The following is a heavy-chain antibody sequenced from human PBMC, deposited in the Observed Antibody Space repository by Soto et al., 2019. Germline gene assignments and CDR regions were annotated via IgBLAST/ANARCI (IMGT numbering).Heavy chain of an antibody. Sequence: VQLVESGGGLVQPGASLRLSCAASGVRFTNHWLSWVRQAPGKGLEWVGDINQVGSQKYYVDSVKGEVTISRDNAKNSLYLQTNSLKTEDTAVNYCATWVDAGDEDQFQPWGQVAL. D-gene: IGHD2-2*01. V-gene: IGHV3-7*03. J-gene: IGHJ1*01. CDR2: INQVGSQK. CDR3: ATWVDAGDEDQFQP. CDR1: GVRFTNHW.